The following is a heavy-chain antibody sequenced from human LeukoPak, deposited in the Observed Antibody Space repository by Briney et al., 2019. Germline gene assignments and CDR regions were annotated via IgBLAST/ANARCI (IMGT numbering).Heavy chain of an antibody. J-gene: IGHJ3*02. CDR3: AREGTMIVVAPSDAFDI. D-gene: IGHD3-22*01. V-gene: IGHV3-30*03. Sequence: GGSLRLSCAASGFTFSSYGMHWVRQAPGKGLEWVAVISYDGSNKYYADSVKGRFTISRDNSKNTLYLQMNSLRAEDTAVYYCAREGTMIVVAPSDAFDIWGQGTMVTVSS. CDR1: GFTFSSYG. CDR2: ISYDGSNK.